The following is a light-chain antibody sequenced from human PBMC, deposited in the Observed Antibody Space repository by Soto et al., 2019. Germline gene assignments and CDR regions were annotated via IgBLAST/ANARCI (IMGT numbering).Light chain of an antibody. Sequence: ENVLTQSPGTLSLSPGERATLSCRASQSVTSSYLAWYQQKPGQAPRLLVSDASSRATGIPDRFSGSGSGPDFTLTISRLEPEDFAVSYCQQYGSSPRTFGQGTKVELK. J-gene: IGKJ1*01. CDR2: DAS. CDR1: QSVTSSY. CDR3: QQYGSSPRT. V-gene: IGKV3-20*01.